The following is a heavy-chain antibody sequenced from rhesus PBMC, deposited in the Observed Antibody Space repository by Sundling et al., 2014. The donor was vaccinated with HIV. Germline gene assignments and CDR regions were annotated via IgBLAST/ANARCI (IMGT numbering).Heavy chain of an antibody. V-gene: IGHV1-198*02. D-gene: IGHD2-8*01. Sequence: QVQLVQSGAEVKKPGASVKVSCKASGFTFGSYAISWVRQAPGQGLEWMGGIVPLVGVTNYAQKFQGRVTITADTSTSTAYMELSSLRSEDTAVYYCARGMRYCSGGVCYAGYYYGLDSWGQGVVVTVSS. CDR3: ARGMRYCSGGVCYAGYYYGLDS. CDR2: IVPLVGVT. CDR1: GFTFGSYA. J-gene: IGHJ6*01.